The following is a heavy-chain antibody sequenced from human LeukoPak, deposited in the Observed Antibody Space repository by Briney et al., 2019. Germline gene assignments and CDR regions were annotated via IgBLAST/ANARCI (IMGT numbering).Heavy chain of an antibody. V-gene: IGHV1-2*02. J-gene: IGHJ4*02. D-gene: IGHD6-19*01. Sequence: ASVKVSCKASGGTFSNYAISWVRQAPGQGLEWMGGIIPDSGGTNYVEKFQGRVTMTRDTSISTVYMDLSSLRSDDTAVYYCARDSSGNDYWGQGTLVTVSS. CDR3: ARDSSGNDY. CDR1: GGTFSNYA. CDR2: IIPDSGGT.